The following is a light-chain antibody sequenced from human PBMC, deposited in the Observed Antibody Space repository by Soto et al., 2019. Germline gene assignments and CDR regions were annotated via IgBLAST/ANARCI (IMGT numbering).Light chain of an antibody. Sequence: QSALTEPASLSGSPGRSITISCTGTISDVGVYDYVSWYQQHPGKAPKLMIYEVTNLPSGVSNRFSGSKSGNTASLTISGLQAEDEADYYCISYTSSSHYVFGTGTKVTVL. CDR3: ISYTSSSHYV. V-gene: IGLV2-14*01. CDR1: ISDVGVYDY. J-gene: IGLJ1*01. CDR2: EVT.